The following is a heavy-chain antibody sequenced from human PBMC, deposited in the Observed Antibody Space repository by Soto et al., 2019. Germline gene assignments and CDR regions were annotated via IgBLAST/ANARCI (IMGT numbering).Heavy chain of an antibody. Sequence: GGSLRLSCAASGFTFSSYGMHWVRQAPGKGLEWVAVIWYDGSNKYYADSVKGRFTISRDNSKNTLYLQMNSLRAEDTAVYYRARVRYDFWSGYLSGYYGMDVWGQGTTVTVSS. CDR2: IWYDGSNK. J-gene: IGHJ6*02. D-gene: IGHD3-3*01. CDR1: GFTFSSYG. CDR3: ARVRYDFWSGYLSGYYGMDV. V-gene: IGHV3-33*01.